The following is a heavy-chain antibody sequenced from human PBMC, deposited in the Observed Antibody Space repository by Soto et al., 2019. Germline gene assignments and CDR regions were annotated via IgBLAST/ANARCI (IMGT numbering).Heavy chain of an antibody. CDR1: GGSISSSNW. Sequence: SETLSLTCAVSGGSISSSNWWSWVRQPPGKGLEWIGEIYHSGSTNYNPSLKSRVTISVDKSKNQFSLKLSSVTAADTAVYYCARYMVQDYHYYGMDVWGQGTTVTVSS. V-gene: IGHV4-4*02. J-gene: IGHJ6*02. CDR2: IYHSGST. D-gene: IGHD2-8*01. CDR3: ARYMVQDYHYYGMDV.